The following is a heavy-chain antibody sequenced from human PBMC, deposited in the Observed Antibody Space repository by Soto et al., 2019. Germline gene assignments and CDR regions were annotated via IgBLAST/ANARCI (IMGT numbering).Heavy chain of an antibody. CDR2: IYYSGST. D-gene: IGHD2-15*01. CDR3: ARLLGYCSGGSCYGFDY. Sequence: PSETLSLTCTVSGGSISSSSYYWGWIRQPPGKGLEWIGSIYYSGSTYYNPSLKSRVTISVDTSKNQFSLKLSSVTAADTAVYYCARLLGYCSGGSCYGFDYWGQGTLVTVSS. CDR1: GGSISSSSYY. J-gene: IGHJ4*02. V-gene: IGHV4-39*01.